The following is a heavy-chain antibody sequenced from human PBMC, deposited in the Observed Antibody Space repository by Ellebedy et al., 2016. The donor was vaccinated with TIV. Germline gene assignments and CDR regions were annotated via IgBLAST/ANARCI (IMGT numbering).Heavy chain of an antibody. D-gene: IGHD6-13*01. J-gene: IGHJ4*02. Sequence: GESLKISCEASGFTFSDHYMDWVRQAPGKGLEWVGRIRNKENSYTTEYAASVKGRFTISRDDSKNSLYLQMNSLKTEDTAVYYCARVVLNSSSWYTYFDYWGQGTLVTVSS. CDR2: IRNKENSYTT. CDR1: GFTFSDHY. CDR3: ARVVLNSSSWYTYFDY. V-gene: IGHV3-72*01.